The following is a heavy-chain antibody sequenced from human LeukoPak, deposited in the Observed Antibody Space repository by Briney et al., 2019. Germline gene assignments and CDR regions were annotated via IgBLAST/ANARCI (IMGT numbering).Heavy chain of an antibody. Sequence: GESLRLSCEASGFIFSTYWMTWVRQAPGKGLEWVANIKQDGSEKHYVDSVKGRFTISRDNAKNSLYLQMNSLRAEDTAVYYCAREIIVTTFPDYWGQGTLVTVSS. J-gene: IGHJ4*02. D-gene: IGHD4-11*01. V-gene: IGHV3-7*01. CDR2: IKQDGSEK. CDR1: GFIFSTYW. CDR3: AREIIVTTFPDY.